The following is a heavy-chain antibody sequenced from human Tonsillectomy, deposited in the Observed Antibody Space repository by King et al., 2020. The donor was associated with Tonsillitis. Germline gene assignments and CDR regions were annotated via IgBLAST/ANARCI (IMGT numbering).Heavy chain of an antibody. CDR1: GGSISSYY. D-gene: IGHD6-6*01. Sequence: QLQESGPGLVKPSETLSLTCTVSGGSISSYYWSWIRQPPGKGLEWIGYIYYSGSTNYNPSLKSRVTISVDTSKNQFSLKLSSVTAADTAVYYCARGDAAPPYYYYMDVWGKGTTVTVSS. J-gene: IGHJ6*03. CDR2: IYYSGST. CDR3: ARGDAAPPYYYYMDV. V-gene: IGHV4-59*08.